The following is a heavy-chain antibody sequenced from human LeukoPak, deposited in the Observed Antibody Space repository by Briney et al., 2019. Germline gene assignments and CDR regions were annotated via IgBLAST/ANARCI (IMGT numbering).Heavy chain of an antibody. V-gene: IGHV4-34*01. Sequence: SETLSLTCAVYGGSFSGHYWSWIRQPPGKGLEWIGEINHSGSTNYNPSLKSRVTISVDTSKNQFSLKLNSVTAADTAVYYCARGGDYGDYWWFDPWGQGTLVTVSS. CDR1: GGSFSGHY. CDR3: ARGGDYGDYWWFDP. J-gene: IGHJ5*02. CDR2: INHSGST. D-gene: IGHD4-17*01.